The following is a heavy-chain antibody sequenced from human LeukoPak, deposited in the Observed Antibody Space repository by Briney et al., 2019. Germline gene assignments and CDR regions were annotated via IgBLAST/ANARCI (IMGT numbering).Heavy chain of an antibody. V-gene: IGHV4-39*07. Sequence: PSETLSLTCTVSGGSITSRSYYWGCIRQPPGKGLEWLASIYYSGSTYDNPSFKSRVTISVDTSKNQFSLKLTSVTAADTAVYYCARDPHCSSNNCPYDYWGQGILVIVSS. D-gene: IGHD2-2*01. CDR2: IYYSGST. CDR1: GGSITSRSYY. CDR3: ARDPHCSSNNCPYDY. J-gene: IGHJ4*02.